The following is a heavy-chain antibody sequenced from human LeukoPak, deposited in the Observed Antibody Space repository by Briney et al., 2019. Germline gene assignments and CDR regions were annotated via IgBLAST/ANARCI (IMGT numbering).Heavy chain of an antibody. V-gene: IGHV3-7*01. Sequence: GGSLRLSCAASGFTFSSYWMSWVCQAPGKGLEWVANIKQDGSEKYYVDSVKGRFTISRDNAKNSLYLQMNSLRAEDTAVYYCARESHTITMIVVVGNYLDYWGQGTLVTVSS. CDR1: GFTFSSYW. J-gene: IGHJ4*02. CDR3: ARESHTITMIVVVGNYLDY. CDR2: IKQDGSEK. D-gene: IGHD3-22*01.